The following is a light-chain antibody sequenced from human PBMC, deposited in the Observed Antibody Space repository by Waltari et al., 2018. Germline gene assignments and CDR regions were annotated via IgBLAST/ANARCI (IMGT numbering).Light chain of an antibody. CDR1: SSDVGGYNY. Sequence: QSALTQPRSVSGSPGQSVTISCTGTSSDVGGYNYVSWYQQHPGNAPKLIIYEVTNGPSGVPQRFAGSKAGNTASVTISGLQAEDEADYYCCSYAGPYTLIIFGGGTKLTVV. CDR2: EVT. V-gene: IGLV2-11*01. J-gene: IGLJ2*01. CDR3: CSYAGPYTLII.